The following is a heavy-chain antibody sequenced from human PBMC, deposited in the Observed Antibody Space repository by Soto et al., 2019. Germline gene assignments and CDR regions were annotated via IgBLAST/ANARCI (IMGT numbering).Heavy chain of an antibody. J-gene: IGHJ6*02. D-gene: IGHD7-27*01. CDR2: IIPLFGTA. CDR3: ATTEMGNYYYGLDV. CDR1: GGTFSRYA. V-gene: IGHV1-69*12. Sequence: QVQLLQSGAEVKKPGSSVKVSCKAAGGTFSRYAITWVRQAPGQGIEWMGGIIPLFGTANYAQTCQGRVTITADESTRTAYLELSSLRSEDTAVFYWATTEMGNYYYGLDVWGQGTTVTVSS.